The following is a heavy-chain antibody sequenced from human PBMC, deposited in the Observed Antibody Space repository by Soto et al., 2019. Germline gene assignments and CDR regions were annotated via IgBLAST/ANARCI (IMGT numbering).Heavy chain of an antibody. Sequence: GGSLRLSCAASGFTFSSYAMSWVRQAPGKGLEWVSAISGSGGSTYYADSVKGRFTISRDNSKNTLYLQMNSLRAEDTAVYYCAKDFDYSIQYYYYYYGMDVWGQGTTVTVSS. J-gene: IGHJ6*02. CDR3: AKDFDYSIQYYYYYYGMDV. CDR1: GFTFSSYA. CDR2: ISGSGGST. V-gene: IGHV3-23*01. D-gene: IGHD4-4*01.